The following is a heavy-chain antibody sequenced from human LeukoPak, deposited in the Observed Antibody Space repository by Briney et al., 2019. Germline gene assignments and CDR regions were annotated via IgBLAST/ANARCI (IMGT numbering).Heavy chain of an antibody. D-gene: IGHD2-21*01. CDR1: GGTFSSYA. V-gene: IGHV1-69*13. CDR2: IIPIFGTA. CDR3: ARGENEVVVIATAFDY. J-gene: IGHJ4*02. Sequence: GASVKVSCKASGGTFSSYAISWVRQAPGQGLEWMGGIIPIFGTANYAQKFQGRVTITADESTSTAYMELSSLRSEGTAVYYCARGENEVVVIATAFDYWGQGTLVTVSS.